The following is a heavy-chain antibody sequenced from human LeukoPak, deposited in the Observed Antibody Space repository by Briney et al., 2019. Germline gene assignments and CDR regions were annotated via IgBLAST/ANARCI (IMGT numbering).Heavy chain of an antibody. D-gene: IGHD6-13*01. V-gene: IGHV4-39*01. CDR3: ARRPLAAAGTSFDY. J-gene: IGHJ4*02. CDR2: IYYSGST. Sequence: SETLSLTCTVSGGSISSSSYYWGWIRQPPGKGLEWIGSIYYSGSTYYNPSLKSRVTISVDTSKNQFSLKLSSVTAADTAVYYCARRPLAAAGTSFDYWGQETLVTVSS. CDR1: GGSISSSSYY.